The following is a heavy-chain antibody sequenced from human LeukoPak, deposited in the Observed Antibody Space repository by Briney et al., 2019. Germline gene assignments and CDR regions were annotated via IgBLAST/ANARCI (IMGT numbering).Heavy chain of an antibody. V-gene: IGHV5-51*01. Sequence: GESLKISCEASGYSFTSYWIGWVRQMPAKGLEWMGIIFPAGSGTRYSPSFQGQVTISADKSINTAYLQWSSLKASDTAIYYCARQQAVAGPGIDYWGQGTVVTVSS. J-gene: IGHJ4*02. CDR2: IFPAGSGT. CDR1: GYSFTSYW. CDR3: ARQQAVAGPGIDY. D-gene: IGHD6-19*01.